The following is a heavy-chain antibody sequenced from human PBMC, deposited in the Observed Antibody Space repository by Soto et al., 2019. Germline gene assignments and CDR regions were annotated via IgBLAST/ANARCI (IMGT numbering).Heavy chain of an antibody. CDR1: GFTFSSYG. CDR3: AKESTTYYYDSSGYYWGGYFDY. D-gene: IGHD3-22*01. J-gene: IGHJ4*02. CDR2: ISYDGSNK. Sequence: GGSLRLSCAASGFTFSSYGMHWVRQAPGKGLEWVAVISYDGSNKYYADSVKGRFTISRDNSKNTLYLQMNSLRAEDTAVYYCAKESTTYYYDSSGYYWGGYFDYWGQGTLVTVSS. V-gene: IGHV3-30*18.